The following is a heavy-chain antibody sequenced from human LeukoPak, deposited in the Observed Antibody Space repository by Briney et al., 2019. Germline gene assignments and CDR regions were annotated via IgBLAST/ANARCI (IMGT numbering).Heavy chain of an antibody. CDR2: ISGRGDDT. Sequence: GGSLRLSCVASGFSFSSNGMTWVRQAPGKGLEWVSTISGRGDDTYYADSVKGRFTISRDNSKNTLYLQMDSLRAEDTAVYYCAKSGTPRWGIWFGEYWGQGTLVAVSS. D-gene: IGHD3-10*01. CDR1: GFSFSSNG. J-gene: IGHJ4*02. V-gene: IGHV3-23*01. CDR3: AKSGTPRWGIWFGEY.